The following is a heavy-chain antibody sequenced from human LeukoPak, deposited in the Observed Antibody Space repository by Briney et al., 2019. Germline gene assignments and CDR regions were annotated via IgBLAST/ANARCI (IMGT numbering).Heavy chain of an antibody. Sequence: GASVKVSCKASGYTFTGYYMHWVRQAPGQGLEWMGWINPNSGGTNYTQKFQGRVTMTRDTSISTAYMELSRLRSDDTAVYYFARVRSRSGWFDYWGQGTLVTVSS. V-gene: IGHV1-2*02. CDR2: INPNSGGT. CDR1: GYTFTGYY. J-gene: IGHJ4*02. D-gene: IGHD6-19*01. CDR3: ARVRSRSGWFDY.